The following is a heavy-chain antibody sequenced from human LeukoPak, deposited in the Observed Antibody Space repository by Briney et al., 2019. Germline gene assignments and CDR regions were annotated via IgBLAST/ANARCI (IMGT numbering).Heavy chain of an antibody. CDR3: ARGHYDILTGYPDFDY. CDR1: GGSISSYY. D-gene: IGHD3-9*01. V-gene: IGHV4-59*01. J-gene: IGHJ4*02. CDR2: IYYSGST. Sequence: SETLSLTCTVSGGSISSYYWSWIRQPPGKGLEWIGYIYYSGSTNYNPSLKSRVTISVDTSKNQFSLKLSSVTAADTAVYYCARGHYDILTGYPDFDYWGQGTLVTVSS.